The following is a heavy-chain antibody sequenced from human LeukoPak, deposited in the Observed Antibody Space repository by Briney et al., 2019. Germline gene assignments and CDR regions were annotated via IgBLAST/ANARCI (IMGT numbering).Heavy chain of an antibody. Sequence: GGSLRLSCAASGFTFSSYAMSWVRQAPGKGLEWVSAISGSGGSTYYADSVKGRFTISRDNSKNTLYLQMNSLRAEDTAVYYCAKGGIFMITFGGVIDYWGQGTLVTVSS. CDR1: GFTFSSYA. D-gene: IGHD3-16*01. J-gene: IGHJ4*02. CDR2: ISGSGGST. V-gene: IGHV3-23*01. CDR3: AKGGIFMITFGGVIDY.